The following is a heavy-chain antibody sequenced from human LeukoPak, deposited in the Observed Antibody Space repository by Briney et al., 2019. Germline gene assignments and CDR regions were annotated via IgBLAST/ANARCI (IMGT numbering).Heavy chain of an antibody. D-gene: IGHD3-22*01. Sequence: ASVKVSCKASGGTFSSYAISWVRQAPGQGLEWMGGIIPIFGTANYAQKFQGRVTITADKSTSTACMELSSLRSEDTAVYYCARDPRRYYDSSGPGWFDPWGQGTLVTVSS. V-gene: IGHV1-69*06. CDR3: ARDPRRYYDSSGPGWFDP. CDR2: IIPIFGTA. J-gene: IGHJ5*02. CDR1: GGTFSSYA.